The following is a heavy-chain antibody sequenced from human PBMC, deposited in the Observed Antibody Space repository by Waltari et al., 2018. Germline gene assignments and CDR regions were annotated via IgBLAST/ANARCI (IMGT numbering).Heavy chain of an antibody. J-gene: IGHJ4*02. CDR3: ARQGASSWFYVTFDY. CDR2: IYYAGNA. V-gene: IGHV4-39*01. D-gene: IGHD6-13*01. CDR1: GGSLTNRDYY. Sequence: QLQLQESGPGLVKPSETLSITCTVSGGSLTNRDYYWGWIRQPPGKGLEWIGAIYYAGNAYYNPSLMSRVTISVDTSKNQFSLKLSSVTAADTAVYYCARQGASSWFYVTFDYWGQGTLVPVSS.